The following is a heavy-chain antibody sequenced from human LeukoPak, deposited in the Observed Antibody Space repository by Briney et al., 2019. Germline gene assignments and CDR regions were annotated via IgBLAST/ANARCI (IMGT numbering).Heavy chain of an antibody. J-gene: IGHJ6*03. D-gene: IGHD6-6*01. V-gene: IGHV1-2*02. CDR1: GYTFTAYY. CDR3: ARGEYSSSGYQYYFYIDV. CDR2: INPNSGDT. Sequence: ASVKVSCKASGYTFTAYYMHWVRQAPGQGLEWMGWINPNSGDTKYAPKFQGRVTLTRDTSISTVYMDLIRLRSDDTAVYYCARGEYSSSGYQYYFYIDVWGKGTTVTVSS.